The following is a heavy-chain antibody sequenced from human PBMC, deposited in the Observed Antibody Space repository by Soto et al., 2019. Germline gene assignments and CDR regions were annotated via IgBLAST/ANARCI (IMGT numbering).Heavy chain of an antibody. CDR2: IYYSGRT. J-gene: IGHJ5*02. D-gene: IGHD2-2*01. V-gene: IGHV4-31*03. Sequence: PSGTSLLFRTISGGATTCRGYYRNWIRLHPGKGLLWIGHIYYSGRTYYNPSPKSRVTISVDTSKNQSSLKLSSVTAADKAVYYCAREHRYCSSNSCYGANWFDPWGQGTLVNVSS. CDR1: GGATTCRGYY. CDR3: AREHRYCSSNSCYGANWFDP.